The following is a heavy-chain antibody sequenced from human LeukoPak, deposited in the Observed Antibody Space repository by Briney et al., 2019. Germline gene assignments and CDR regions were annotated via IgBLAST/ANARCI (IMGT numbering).Heavy chain of an antibody. CDR3: AKVRGDHAHLQHDFHY. CDR1: GFTFSSDA. D-gene: IGHD2-21*02. J-gene: IGHJ4*02. Sequence: PGGSLRLSCTASGFTFSSDAMTWVRQAAGEGVQWVSSITGSGSGAYYADSVRGRVTISRDNSKNTLFLQMDRLTAEDTPMYYCAKVRGDHAHLQHDFHYWGQGTLVTVSS. V-gene: IGHV3-23*01. CDR2: ITGSGSGA.